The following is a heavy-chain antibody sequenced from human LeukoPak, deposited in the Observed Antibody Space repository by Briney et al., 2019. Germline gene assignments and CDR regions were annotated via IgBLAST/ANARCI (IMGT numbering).Heavy chain of an antibody. V-gene: IGHV3-66*02. Sequence: GGSLRLSCAASGFTVSSNYMSWVRQAPGKGLEWVSVIYSGGSTYYADSVKGRFTISRDNSKNTLYLRMNSLRAEDTAVYYCARGSVDSSSFDYWGQGTLVTVSS. J-gene: IGHJ4*02. CDR1: GFTVSSNY. CDR2: IYSGGST. D-gene: IGHD3-22*01. CDR3: ARGSVDSSSFDY.